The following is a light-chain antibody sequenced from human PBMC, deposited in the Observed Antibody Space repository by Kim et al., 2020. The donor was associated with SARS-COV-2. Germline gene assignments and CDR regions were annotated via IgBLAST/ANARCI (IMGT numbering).Light chain of an antibody. Sequence: ELTQPPSASGTPGQRVTISCSGSSSNIGSDTVNWYQQLPGTAPKLLIYSNNQRPSGVPDRFSGSKSGTSASLAISGLQSEDEADYYCASWDDSLNGPVFGGGTQLTVL. V-gene: IGLV1-44*01. CDR2: SNN. CDR1: SSNIGSDT. J-gene: IGLJ2*01. CDR3: ASWDDSLNGPV.